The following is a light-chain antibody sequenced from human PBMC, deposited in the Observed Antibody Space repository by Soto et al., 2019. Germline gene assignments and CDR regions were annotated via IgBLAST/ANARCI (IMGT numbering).Light chain of an antibody. J-gene: IGKJ1*01. CDR3: QQYNHWPPKMA. V-gene: IGKV3-15*01. Sequence: EIAMTQFPGTLSVSPEERATLSCRASQSITNNLDWYQQKVGQAPRLLIYGASTRATGVPARFRGSGSGTDFTLTISSLQSEDAAVYYCQQYNHWPPKMAFGPGTKGEIK. CDR2: GAS. CDR1: QSITNN.